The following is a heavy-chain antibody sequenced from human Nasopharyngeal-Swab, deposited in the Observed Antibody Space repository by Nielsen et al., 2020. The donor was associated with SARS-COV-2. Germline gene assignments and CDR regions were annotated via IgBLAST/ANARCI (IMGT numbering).Heavy chain of an antibody. CDR1: EGTFNNYA. CDR2: IIPIFGTG. J-gene: IGHJ4*02. V-gene: IGHV1-69*13. CDR3: ARVVRYCSSTSCYFFDY. D-gene: IGHD2-2*01. Sequence: SVKVSCKASEGTFNNYAINWVRQAPGQGLEWMGGIIPIFGTGKYAQKFQGRVTITADESTSTAYMELSSLRSEDTAVYYCARVVRYCSSTSCYFFDYWGQGTLVTVSS.